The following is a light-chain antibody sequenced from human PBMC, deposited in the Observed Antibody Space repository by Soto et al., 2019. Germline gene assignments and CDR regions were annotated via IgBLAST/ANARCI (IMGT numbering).Light chain of an antibody. Sequence: DIVMTQSPDSLAVSLGERATINCKSSQSVLYSSNNKNYLAWYQQKPGQPPKLSIYWASTRESGVSHRFSGSGSGADFTLTISSLQAKDVAVYYCQQYYSTPLFTFGPGTKVDIK. CDR2: WAS. J-gene: IGKJ3*01. CDR1: QSVLYSSNNKNY. CDR3: QQYYSTPLFT. V-gene: IGKV4-1*01.